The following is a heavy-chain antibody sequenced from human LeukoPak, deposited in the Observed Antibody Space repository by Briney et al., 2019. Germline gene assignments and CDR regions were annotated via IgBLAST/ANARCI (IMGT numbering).Heavy chain of an antibody. CDR2: IYTSGST. CDR1: GGSISSGSYY. CDR3: ARVRIAAAYDAFDI. J-gene: IGHJ3*02. V-gene: IGHV4-61*02. Sequence: SETLSLTCTVSGGSISSGSYYWNWIRQPAGKGLEWIGRIYTSGSTNYNPSLKSRVTISVDTSKNQFSLKLSSVTAEDTAVYYCARVRIAAAYDAFDIWGQGTMVTVSS. D-gene: IGHD6-13*01.